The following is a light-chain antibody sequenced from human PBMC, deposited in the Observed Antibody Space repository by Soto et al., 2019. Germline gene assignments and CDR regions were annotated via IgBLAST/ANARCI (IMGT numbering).Light chain of an antibody. J-gene: IGKJ4*01. CDR2: GAS. CDR3: QHYGSSPGLT. CDR1: QSISTN. Sequence: EIVMTQSPATLSVSPGERATLSCRASQSISTNLAWYHQKPGQAPRLLIYGASSRATGIPDRFSASGSGTDFTLTISRLESEDSAVYYCQHYGSSPGLTFGGGTKVDIK. V-gene: IGKV3-20*01.